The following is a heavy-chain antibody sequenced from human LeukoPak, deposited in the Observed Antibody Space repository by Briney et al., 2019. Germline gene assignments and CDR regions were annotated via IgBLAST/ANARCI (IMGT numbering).Heavy chain of an antibody. CDR1: GYTFTGYY. CDR3: ASSIVGATKSWSDP. CDR2: INPNSGGT. Sequence: ASVKVSCKASGYTFTGYYMHWVRQAPGQGLEWMGWINPNSGGTNYAQKFQGRVTMTRDTSISTAYMELSRLRSDDTAVYYCASSIVGATKSWSDPWGQGTLVTVSS. J-gene: IGHJ5*02. V-gene: IGHV1-2*02. D-gene: IGHD1-26*01.